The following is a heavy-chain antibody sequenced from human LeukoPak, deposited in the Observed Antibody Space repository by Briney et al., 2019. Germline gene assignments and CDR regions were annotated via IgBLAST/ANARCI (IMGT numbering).Heavy chain of an antibody. D-gene: IGHD1-14*01. J-gene: IGHJ4*02. CDR3: GARGTWRVDDY. V-gene: IGHV1-58*02. Sequence: SVKVSCKASGFTFTSSAMQWVRQARGQRLEWIGWIVVGGGNTNYAYKYQERVTITRDISTRPAYMELSGMRSDATSDYYCGARGTWRVDDYWGQGTLVTVSS. CDR2: IVVGGGNT. CDR1: GFTFTSSA.